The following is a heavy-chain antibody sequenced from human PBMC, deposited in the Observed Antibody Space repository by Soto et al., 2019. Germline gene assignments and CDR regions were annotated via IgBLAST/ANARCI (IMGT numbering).Heavy chain of an antibody. CDR1: VFTVSINY. CDR3: ARFSSGWSREGLDSD. CDR2: IYSGGST. D-gene: IGHD6-19*01. Sequence: PRGALRVACAASVFTVSINYMSWVRQAPGKGLDWVSVIYSGGSTYYADSVKGRFTISRDNSKNTLYLQMNSLRAEDTAVYYCARFSSGWSREGLDSDWGQGTMVTVSS. V-gene: IGHV3-53*01. J-gene: IGHJ4*02.